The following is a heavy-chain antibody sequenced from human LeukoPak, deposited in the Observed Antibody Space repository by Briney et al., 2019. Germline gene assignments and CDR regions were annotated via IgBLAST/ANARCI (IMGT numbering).Heavy chain of an antibody. V-gene: IGHV3-74*01. CDR3: ARGGGGIVTY. CDR2: INSDGSST. D-gene: IGHD1-26*01. J-gene: IGHJ4*02. Sequence: PGGSLRLSCAASGFTFSSYWMHWVRQAPGKGRVWVSRINSDGSSTSYADSVKGRFTISRDNAKNTLYLQKTSLRAEDTAVYYCARGGGGIVTYWGQGTLVTVSS. CDR1: GFTFSSYW.